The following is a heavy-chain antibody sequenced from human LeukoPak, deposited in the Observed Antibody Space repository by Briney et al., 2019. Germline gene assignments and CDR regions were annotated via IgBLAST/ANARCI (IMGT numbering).Heavy chain of an antibody. V-gene: IGHV3-7*01. J-gene: IGHJ4*02. CDR3: ARDPSGSDFDY. CDR2: IKHDGSEK. D-gene: IGHD5-12*01. CDR1: GFIFTNYF. Sequence: GGSLRLSCAASGFIFTNYFMSWVRQAPGKGLEWVASIKHDGSEKYYVDSVRGRFTISRDNAKNSLYLQMNSLRTEDTAVYYCARDPSGSDFDYWGQGTLVTVSS.